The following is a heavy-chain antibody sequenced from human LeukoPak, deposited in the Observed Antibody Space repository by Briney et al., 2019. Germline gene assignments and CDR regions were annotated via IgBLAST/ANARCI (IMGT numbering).Heavy chain of an antibody. D-gene: IGHD3-3*01. Sequence: PGGSLRLSCTASGFTFSGYSMNWIRQAPGKGLEWVASIKHDGSEKYYVDSVWGRFTISRDNTMNSLYLQMSSLRAEDTAVYYCATDRGWRTSGYYLYYFEYWGQGTLVTYSS. CDR1: GFTFSGYS. V-gene: IGHV3-7*01. CDR3: ATDRGWRTSGYYLYYFEY. CDR2: IKHDGSEK. J-gene: IGHJ4*02.